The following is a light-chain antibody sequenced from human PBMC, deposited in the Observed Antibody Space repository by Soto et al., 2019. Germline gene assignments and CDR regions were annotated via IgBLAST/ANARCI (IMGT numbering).Light chain of an antibody. Sequence: DIQMTQSPSSLSASVGDRVTITCRASQSISSYLNWYQQKPGKAPKLLIYAASSLQSGVPSRFSGSGSGTDFTLTISSLQPEDFVTYYCQQSYSTLPFGGGTKVEIK. J-gene: IGKJ4*01. CDR3: QQSYSTLP. CDR2: AAS. V-gene: IGKV1-39*01. CDR1: QSISSY.